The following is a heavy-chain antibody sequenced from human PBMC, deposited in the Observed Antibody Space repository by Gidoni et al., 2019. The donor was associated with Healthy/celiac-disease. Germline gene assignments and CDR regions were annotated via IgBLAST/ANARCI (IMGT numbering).Heavy chain of an antibody. CDR3: ARGVDYYDSSGYYYPRGMDV. J-gene: IGHJ6*02. CDR1: GFTFSSYE. Sequence: EVQLVESGGGLVQPGGSLRLSCAASGFTFSSYEMNWVRQAPGKGLEWVSYISSSGSTIYYADSVKGRFTISRDNAKNSLYLQMNSLRAEDTAVYYCARGVDYYDSSGYYYPRGMDVWGQGTTVTVSS. D-gene: IGHD3-22*01. CDR2: ISSSGSTI. V-gene: IGHV3-48*03.